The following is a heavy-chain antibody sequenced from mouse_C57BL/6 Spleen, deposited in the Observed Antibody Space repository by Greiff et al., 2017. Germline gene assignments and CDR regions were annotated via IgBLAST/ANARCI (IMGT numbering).Heavy chain of an antibody. CDR2: IYPGNSDT. CDR1: GYTFTSYW. D-gene: IGHD1-1*01. CDR3: TRTYYYGSSYGNFDY. V-gene: IGHV1-5*01. Sequence: EVQVVESGTVLARPGASVKMSCKTSGYTFTSYWMHWVKQRPGQGLEWIGAIYPGNSDTSYNQKFKGKAKLTAVTSASTAYMELSSLTNEDAAVYYCTRTYYYGSSYGNFDYWGQGTTLTVSS. J-gene: IGHJ2*01.